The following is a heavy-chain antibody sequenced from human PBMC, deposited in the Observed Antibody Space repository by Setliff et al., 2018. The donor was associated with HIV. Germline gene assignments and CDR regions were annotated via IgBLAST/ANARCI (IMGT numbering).Heavy chain of an antibody. D-gene: IGHD3-22*01. CDR3: ARSPLNYYDKSDAFDI. J-gene: IGHJ3*02. Sequence: SETLSLTCTVSGGSISGYYWSWIRQPPGKGLEWIGEINHSGSTNYNPSLKSRITISVDTSKNQFSLKLSSVTAADTAVYYCARSPLNYYDKSDAFDIWGQGTMVTVSS. V-gene: IGHV4-34*10. CDR1: GGSISGYY. CDR2: INHSGST.